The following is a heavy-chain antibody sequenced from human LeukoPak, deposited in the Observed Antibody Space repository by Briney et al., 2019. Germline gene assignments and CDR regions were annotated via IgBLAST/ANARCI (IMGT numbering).Heavy chain of an antibody. CDR3: ARIYQIGYYDFWSGYGYYMDV. CDR2: MNPNSGKT. J-gene: IGHJ6*03. CDR1: GYTFTSYD. D-gene: IGHD3-3*01. V-gene: IGHV1-8*03. Sequence: ASVKVSCKASGYTFTSYDINWVRQATGQGLEWMGWMNPNSGKTGYAQKFQGRVTITRNTSISTAYMELSSLRSEDTAVYYCARIYQIGYYDFWSGYGYYMDVWGKGTTVTVSS.